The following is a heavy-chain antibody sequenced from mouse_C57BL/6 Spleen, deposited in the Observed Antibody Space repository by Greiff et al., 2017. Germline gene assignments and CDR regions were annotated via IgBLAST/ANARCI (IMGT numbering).Heavy chain of an antibody. J-gene: IGHJ3*01. CDR3: ASRGNWVFAY. CDR2: INPGSGGT. Sequence: QVQLLQSGAELVRPGTSVKVSCKASGYAFTNYLIEWVKQRPGQGLEWIGVINPGSGGTNYNEKFKGKATLTADKSSSTAYMQLSSLTSEDSAVDFCASRGNWVFAYWGQGTLVTVSA. CDR1: GYAFTNYL. D-gene: IGHD4-1*01. V-gene: IGHV1-54*01.